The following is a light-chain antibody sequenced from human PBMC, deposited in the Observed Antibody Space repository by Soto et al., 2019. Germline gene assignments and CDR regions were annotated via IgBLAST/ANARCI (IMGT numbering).Light chain of an antibody. CDR1: QSVSSY. CDR3: QQRSNWPLT. CDR2: DAS. V-gene: IGKV3-11*01. J-gene: IGKJ4*01. Sequence: EIVLTQSPATLSLSPGERATLSCRASQSVSSYLAWYQQNPGQAPRLLIYDASNRATGIPARVSGSGSGTDFTLTISSLEPEDLAVYYCQQRSNWPLTFGGGTKVEIK.